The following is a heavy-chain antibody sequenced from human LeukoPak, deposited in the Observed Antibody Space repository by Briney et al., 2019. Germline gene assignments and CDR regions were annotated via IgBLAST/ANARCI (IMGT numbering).Heavy chain of an antibody. J-gene: IGHJ6*03. D-gene: IGHD6-19*01. CDR3: ARGCPNDYYYYYYMDV. CDR1: GFTFSSYE. Sequence: GSALRLSCAGSGFTFSSYEMNWVRQAQRNGLDGVPYISSGSTTIYYADSVKGRFTISRDNAKNPLFLQMNSLRVEDTALYYCARGCPNDYYYYYYMDVWGKGTTVTVSS. V-gene: IGHV3-48*03. CDR2: ISSGSTTI.